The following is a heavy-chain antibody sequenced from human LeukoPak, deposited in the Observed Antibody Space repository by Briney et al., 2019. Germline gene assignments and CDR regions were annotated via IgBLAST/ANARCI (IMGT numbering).Heavy chain of an antibody. Sequence: PGGSLRLSCAASGFTFSSYWMSWVRQAPGKGLEWVANIKQDGSEKYYVDSVKGRFTISRDNAKNSLYLQMNSLRAEDTAVYYCASLLTLVTFDYWGQGTLVTVSS. D-gene: IGHD3-10*01. CDR3: ASLLTLVTFDY. J-gene: IGHJ4*02. CDR1: GFTFSSYW. CDR2: IKQDGSEK. V-gene: IGHV3-7*01.